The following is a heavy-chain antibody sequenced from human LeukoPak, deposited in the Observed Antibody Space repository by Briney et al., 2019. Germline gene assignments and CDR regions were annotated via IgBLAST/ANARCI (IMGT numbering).Heavy chain of an antibody. Sequence: SETLSLTCTVSGYTISSGFYWGWIREPPGKGLEWIGIIHHSGNTYYNPSLKSRLTISADTSKNQFYLKLSSVTAADTAVYYCAGGTSWGSYRDYFDIWGQGTMVTVSS. V-gene: IGHV4-38-2*02. CDR3: AGGTSWGSYRDYFDI. J-gene: IGHJ3*02. D-gene: IGHD3-16*02. CDR2: IHHSGNT. CDR1: GYTISSGFY.